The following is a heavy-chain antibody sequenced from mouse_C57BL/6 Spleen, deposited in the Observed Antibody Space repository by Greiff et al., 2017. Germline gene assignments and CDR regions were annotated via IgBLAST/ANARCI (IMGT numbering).Heavy chain of an antibody. CDR3: ARDNSNSGGFAY. CDR2: ISDGGSYT. D-gene: IGHD2-5*01. V-gene: IGHV5-4*01. CDR1: GFTFSSYA. Sequence: VKLVESGGGLVKPGGSLKLSCAASGFTFSSYAMSWVRQTPEKRLEWVATISDGGSYTYYPDNVKGRFTISRDNAKNNLYLQMSHLKSEDTAMYYCARDNSNSGGFAYWGQGTLVTVSA. J-gene: IGHJ3*01.